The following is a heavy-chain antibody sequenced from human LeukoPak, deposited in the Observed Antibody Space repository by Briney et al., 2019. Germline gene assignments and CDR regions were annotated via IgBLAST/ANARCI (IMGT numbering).Heavy chain of an antibody. CDR1: GFTFSSYA. V-gene: IGHV3-30-3*01. CDR2: ISYDGSNK. CDR3: ANLAAIDY. D-gene: IGHD6-6*01. J-gene: IGHJ4*02. Sequence: PGGSLRLSCAASGFTFSSYAMHWVRQAPGKGLEWVAVISYDGSNKYYADSVKGRFTTSRDNSKNTLYLQMNSLRAEDTAVYYCANLAAIDYWGQGTLVTVSS.